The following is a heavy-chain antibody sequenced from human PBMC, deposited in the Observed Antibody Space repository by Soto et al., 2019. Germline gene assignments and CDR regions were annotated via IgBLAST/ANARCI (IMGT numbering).Heavy chain of an antibody. Sequence: GGPLRLSYAASGFTFSSYSMNWVRQAPGKGLEWVSYISSSSRTIYYADSVKGRFTISRDNAKNSLYLQMNSLRDEDTAVYYCAREGVYYGSGTSYGMDVWGQGITVTVSS. CDR1: GFTFSSYS. J-gene: IGHJ6*02. V-gene: IGHV3-48*02. CDR3: AREGVYYGSGTSYGMDV. D-gene: IGHD3-10*01. CDR2: ISSSSRTI.